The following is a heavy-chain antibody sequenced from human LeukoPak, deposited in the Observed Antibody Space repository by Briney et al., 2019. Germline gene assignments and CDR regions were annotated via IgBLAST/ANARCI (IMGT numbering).Heavy chain of an antibody. J-gene: IGHJ3*02. CDR1: GFTFSSYS. D-gene: IGHD3-16*01. V-gene: IGHV3-21*01. CDR2: ISSSSSYI. CDR3: ARDYGGGSSASGGGFPTHAFDI. Sequence: GGSLRLSCAASGFTFSSYSMNWVRQAPGKGLEWVSSISSSSSYIYYADSVKGRFTISRDNAKNSLYLQMNSLRAEDTAVYYCARDYGGGSSASGGGFPTHAFDIWGQGTMVTVSS.